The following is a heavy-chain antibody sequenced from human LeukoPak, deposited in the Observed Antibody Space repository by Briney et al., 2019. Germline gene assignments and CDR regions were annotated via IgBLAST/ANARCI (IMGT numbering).Heavy chain of an antibody. CDR1: GFTFSSYT. D-gene: IGHD2-15*01. CDR3: AREGRVGSCSGGSCYHDAFDI. V-gene: IGHV3-21*01. CDR2: ISSSSSYI. Sequence: GGSLRLSCAASGFTFSSYTMNWVRQAPGKGLEWVSSISSSSSYIYHADSAKGRFTISRDNVKNSLYLQMNSLRAEDTAVYYCAREGRVGSCSGGSCYHDAFDIWGQGTMVTVSS. J-gene: IGHJ3*02.